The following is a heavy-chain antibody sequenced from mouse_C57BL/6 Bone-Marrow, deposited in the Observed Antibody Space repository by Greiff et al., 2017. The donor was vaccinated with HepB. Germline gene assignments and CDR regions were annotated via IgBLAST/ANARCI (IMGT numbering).Heavy chain of an antibody. J-gene: IGHJ1*03. D-gene: IGHD1-1*01. CDR1: GFSLTSYG. CDR3: ARGGYYGRYWYFDV. V-gene: IGHV2-6*03. Sequence: VKVVESGPGLVAPSQSLSITCTVSGFSLTSYGVHWVRQPPGKGLEWLVVIWSDGSTTYNSALKSRLSISKDTSKSQVFLKMNSLQTDDTAMYYWARGGYYGRYWYFDVWGTGTTVTVSS. CDR2: IWSDGST.